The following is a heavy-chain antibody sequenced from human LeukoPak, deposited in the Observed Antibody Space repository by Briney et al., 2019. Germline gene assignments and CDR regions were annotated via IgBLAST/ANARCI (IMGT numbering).Heavy chain of an antibody. CDR3: LRGDRRDY. V-gene: IGHV3-21*06. Sequence: GGSLRLSCAASGFSFSTYSMNWVRQAPGKGLEWVSSISRNSRYIYYADSVKGRFIISRDNAKDSLYLQMNSLRVEDTAVYYCLRGDRRDYWGQGTLVTVSS. J-gene: IGHJ4*02. CDR2: ISRNSRYI. CDR1: GFSFSTYS.